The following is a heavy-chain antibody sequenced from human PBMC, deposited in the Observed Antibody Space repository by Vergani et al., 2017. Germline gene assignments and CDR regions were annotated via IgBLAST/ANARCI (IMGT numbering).Heavy chain of an antibody. J-gene: IGHJ5*02. V-gene: IGHV4-31*03. D-gene: IGHD4-23*01. CDR1: GGSISSGGYY. Sequence: QVQLQESGPGLVKPSQTLSLTCTVSGGSISSGGYYWSWIRQHPGKGLEWIGEINHSGSTNYNPSLKSRVTISVDTSKNQLSLKLSSVTAADTAVYYCARAPVGLSPVPPLHSNWFDAWGQGTLVTVSS. CDR3: ARAPVGLSPVPPLHSNWFDA. CDR2: INHSGST.